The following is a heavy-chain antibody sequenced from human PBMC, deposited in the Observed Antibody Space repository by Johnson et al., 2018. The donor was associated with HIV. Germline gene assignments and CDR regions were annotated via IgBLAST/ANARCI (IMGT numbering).Heavy chain of an antibody. CDR2: INWNGGST. CDR1: GFKFDDNG. D-gene: IGHD1-26*01. Sequence: VQLVESGGGVVRPGGSLRLSCAASGFKFDDNGLNWVRQGPGKGLEWVSGINWNGGSTGYADSVKGRFTISRDNGKNSLYLQMNSLRAEDTALYYCARRDSGSLSFDIWGQGTMVTVSS. J-gene: IGHJ3*02. CDR3: ARRDSGSLSFDI. V-gene: IGHV3-20*04.